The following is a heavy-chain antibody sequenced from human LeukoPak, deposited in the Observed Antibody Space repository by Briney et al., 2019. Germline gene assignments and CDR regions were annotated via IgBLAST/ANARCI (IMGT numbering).Heavy chain of an antibody. CDR3: AKGCGDSCYSDFDN. CDR2: ISTSGAST. J-gene: IGHJ4*02. Sequence: GGSLRLSCAASGFTFSTSAMNWVRQAPGKGLEWVSAISTSGASTYYADSVKGRFTISRDNSKNTLYLQMNSLRAEDTAVYYCAKGCGDSCYSDFDNWGQGTLVTVSS. CDR1: GFTFSTSA. D-gene: IGHD2-15*01. V-gene: IGHV3-23*01.